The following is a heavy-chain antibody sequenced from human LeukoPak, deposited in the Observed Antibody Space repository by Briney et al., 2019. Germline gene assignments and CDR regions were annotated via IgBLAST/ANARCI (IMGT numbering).Heavy chain of an antibody. V-gene: IGHV4-59*08. D-gene: IGHD5-18*01. Sequence: SETLSLTCTVSGGSISSYYWSWIRQPPGKGLEWIGYIYYSGSTNYNPSLKSRVTISVDTSKNQFSLKLSFVTAADTAVYYCARLNTAMTDWGQGTLVTVSS. CDR2: IYYSGST. CDR3: ARLNTAMTD. CDR1: GGSISSYY. J-gene: IGHJ4*02.